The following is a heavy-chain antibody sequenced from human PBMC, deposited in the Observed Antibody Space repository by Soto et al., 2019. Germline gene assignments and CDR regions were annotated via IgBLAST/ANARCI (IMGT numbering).Heavy chain of an antibody. CDR1: GYTFTSYY. D-gene: IGHD3-10*01. CDR2: INPSGGST. V-gene: IGHV1-46*01. Sequence: ASVKVSCKASGYTFTSYYMHWVRQAPGQGLEWMGIINPSGGSTNYAQKFQGRVTITADESTSTAYMELSSLRSEDTAVYYCASSTYYYGSGSRDYYYGMDVWGQGTTVTVSS. CDR3: ASSTYYYGSGSRDYYYGMDV. J-gene: IGHJ6*02.